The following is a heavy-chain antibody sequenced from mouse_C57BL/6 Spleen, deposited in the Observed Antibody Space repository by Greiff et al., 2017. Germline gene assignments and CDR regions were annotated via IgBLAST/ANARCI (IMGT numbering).Heavy chain of an antibody. CDR3: ARGAPALDN. J-gene: IGHJ2*01. Sequence: QVQLQQPGAELVMPGASVKLSCKASGYTFTSYWMHWVKQRPGQGLEWIGEIDPSDSYTNYNQKFKGKSTLTVDKSSSTAYMQLSSLTSEDAAVYYCARGAPALDNWGKGTTLTVSS. CDR2: IDPSDSYT. CDR1: GYTFTSYW. V-gene: IGHV1-69*01.